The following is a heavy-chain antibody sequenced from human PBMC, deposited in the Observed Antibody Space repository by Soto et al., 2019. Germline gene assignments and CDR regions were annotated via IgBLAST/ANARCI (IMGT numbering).Heavy chain of an antibody. CDR1: GASISSDDHY. D-gene: IGHD2-21*01. V-gene: IGHV4-39*01. CDR2: IFHRGNT. J-gene: IGHJ4*02. CDR3: ARRLAYGKPEDF. Sequence: QLQLRESGPGLVKPSETLSLNCTVTGASISSDDHYWAWIRQPPGKGPEFIGSIFHRGNTFTNPSLRSRLTISVYTSTNQFSLRLTSLTAADTAVYFFARRLAYGKPEDFWGQGTLVTVSS.